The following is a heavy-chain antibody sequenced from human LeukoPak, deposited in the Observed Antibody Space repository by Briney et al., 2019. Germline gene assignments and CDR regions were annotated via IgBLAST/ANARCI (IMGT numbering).Heavy chain of an antibody. CDR3: ARHSRVFHDSSGHLGN. J-gene: IGHJ4*02. D-gene: IGHD3-22*01. CDR2: IYYSGST. V-gene: IGHV4-59*08. Sequence: SETLSLTCTVSGGSISSYYWSWIRQPPGKGLEWIRYIYYSGSTNYNPSLKSRVTISVDTSKNQFSLKLSSVTAADTAVYYCARHSRVFHDSSGHLGNWGQRTLVTVSS. CDR1: GGSISSYY.